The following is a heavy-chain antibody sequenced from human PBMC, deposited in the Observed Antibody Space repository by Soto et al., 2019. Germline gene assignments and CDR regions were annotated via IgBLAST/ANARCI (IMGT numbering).Heavy chain of an antibody. CDR2: VGRTIGVM. J-gene: IGHJ6*03. CDR3: ARVSGCGLDHLYYMDV. V-gene: IGHV3-48*01. CDR1: GFTVSEHI. D-gene: IGHD6-25*01. Sequence: GGSLRLSCVASGFTVSEHIMIWVRQAPGKGLEWLSYVGRTIGVMSYAESVKGRFTISRDNAESSLYLQMNSLRAEDTAVYYCARVSGCGLDHLYYMDVWGRGTTVTVSS.